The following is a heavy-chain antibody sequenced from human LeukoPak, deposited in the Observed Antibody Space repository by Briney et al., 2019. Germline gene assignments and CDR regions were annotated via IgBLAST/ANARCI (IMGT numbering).Heavy chain of an antibody. Sequence: GGSLSLSCAASGFTFSSYRMHWVRQAPGKGLEWLAGISHDGSGKYHADSVKGRVTISRDNSKNTLSLQMNGLRPEDTAVYYCAQALPPSSIVAAYHDYWGQGTLVTVSS. CDR1: GFTFSSYR. CDR3: AQALPPSSIVAAYHDY. CDR2: ISHDGSGK. J-gene: IGHJ4*02. V-gene: IGHV3-30*18. D-gene: IGHD6-13*01.